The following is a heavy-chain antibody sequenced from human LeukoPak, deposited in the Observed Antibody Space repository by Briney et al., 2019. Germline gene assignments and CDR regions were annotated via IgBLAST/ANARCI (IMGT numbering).Heavy chain of an antibody. D-gene: IGHD3-22*01. CDR2: IKQDGSEK. J-gene: IGHJ4*02. CDR1: GFTFSSYW. Sequence: GGSLRLSCAASGFTFSSYWMSWVRQAPGKGLEWVANIKQDGSEKNYVDSVKGRFTISRDNAKNSLYLQMNSLRAEDMAVYYCARAVYDGSGLGNYWGQGTQVTVSS. CDR3: ARAVYDGSGLGNY. V-gene: IGHV3-7*01.